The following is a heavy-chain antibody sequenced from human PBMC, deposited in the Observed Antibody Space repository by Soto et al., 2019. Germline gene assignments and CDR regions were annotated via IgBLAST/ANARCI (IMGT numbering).Heavy chain of an antibody. CDR3: AREYYYTMDV. V-gene: IGHV3-11*05. CDR2: IDSSTKYT. J-gene: IGHJ6*02. Sequence: QVQLVESGGGLVRPGGSLRLSCEASGFTFRDYYMTWFRQAPGKGLEWLSYIDSSTKYTNYADYVKGRFTISRDNAKNSLYLQMNSLRADDTAVYYCAREYYYTMDVWGQGTMVTVSS. CDR1: GFTFRDYY.